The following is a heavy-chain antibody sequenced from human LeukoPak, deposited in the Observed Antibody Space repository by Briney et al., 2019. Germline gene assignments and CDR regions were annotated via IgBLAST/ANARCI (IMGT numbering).Heavy chain of an antibody. CDR2: IYYSGST. J-gene: IGHJ6*03. CDR1: GGSFSGYY. CDR3: ARPNYGDYGNYYYYYMDV. D-gene: IGHD4-17*01. V-gene: IGHV4-34*01. Sequence: SETLSLTCAVYGGSFSGYYWSWIRQPPGKGLEWIGSIYYSGSTYYNPSLKSRVTISVDTSKNQFSLKLSSVTAADTAVYYCARPNYGDYGNYYYYYMDVWGKGTTVTVSS.